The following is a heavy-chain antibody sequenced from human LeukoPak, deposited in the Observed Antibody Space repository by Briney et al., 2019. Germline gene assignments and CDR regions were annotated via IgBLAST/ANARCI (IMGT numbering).Heavy chain of an antibody. CDR2: IYYSGST. CDR1: GGSISSYY. J-gene: IGHJ3*02. CDR3: ARGYYDILTGYSPDAFDI. Sequence: SETLSLTCTVSGGSISSYYWSWIRQPPGKGLEWIGYIYYSGSTNYNPSLKSRVTISVDTSKNQFSLKLSSVTAADTAVYYCARGYYDILTGYSPDAFDIWGQGTMVTVSS. D-gene: IGHD3-9*01. V-gene: IGHV4-59*01.